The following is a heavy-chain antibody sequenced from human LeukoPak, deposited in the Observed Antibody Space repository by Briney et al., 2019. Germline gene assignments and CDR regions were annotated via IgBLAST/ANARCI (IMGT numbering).Heavy chain of an antibody. Sequence: GGSLRLSCEASGFSVGTKYMNWVRQAPGKGLECVSILYSGVDTYYADSVKGRFTISRDNSKNTLFLQMNSLRADDTAVYYCARVGDHYHWYFDLWGRGTRVSVSS. J-gene: IGHJ2*01. CDR3: ARVGDHYHWYFDL. CDR2: LYSGVDT. D-gene: IGHD3-10*01. CDR1: GFSVGTKY. V-gene: IGHV3-53*01.